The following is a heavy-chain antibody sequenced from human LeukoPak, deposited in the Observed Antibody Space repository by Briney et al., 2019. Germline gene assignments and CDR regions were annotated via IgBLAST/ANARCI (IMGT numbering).Heavy chain of an antibody. CDR2: IYTSGST. D-gene: IGHD3-10*01. J-gene: IGHJ3*02. CDR3: ARHFQRRGAFDI. V-gene: IGHV4-4*09. CDR1: GGSLSSYY. Sequence: SGTLSLTCTVSGGSLSSYYWSWIRQPPGKGLEWIGYIYTSGSTNYNPSLKSRVTISVDTSKNQFYLKLSSVPAADTAVYYWARHFQRRGAFDIWGQGTMVTVSS.